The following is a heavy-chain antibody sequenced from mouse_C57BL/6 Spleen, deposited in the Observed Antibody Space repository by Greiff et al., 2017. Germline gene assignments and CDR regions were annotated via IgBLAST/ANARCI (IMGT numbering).Heavy chain of an antibody. CDR3: AREPEGYAFDV. V-gene: IGHV3-6*01. Sequence: EVKLMESGPGLVKPSQSLSLTCSVTGYSITSGYYWNWIRQFPGNKLEWMGYISYDGSNNYNPSPKNRISITRDTSKSQFFLKLNSVTTEDTATYYCAREPEGYAFDVWGTGTTVTVSS. D-gene: IGHD2-2*01. CDR2: ISYDGSN. CDR1: GYSITSGYY. J-gene: IGHJ1*03.